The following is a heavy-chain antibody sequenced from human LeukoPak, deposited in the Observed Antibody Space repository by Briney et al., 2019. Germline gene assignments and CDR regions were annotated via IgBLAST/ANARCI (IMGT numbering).Heavy chain of an antibody. D-gene: IGHD3-22*01. CDR1: GGSISSSSYY. CDR3: ALNYYDSSGYYPPDY. Sequence: PSETLSLTCTVSGGSISSSSYYWGWIRQPPGKGLEWIGSIFYSGSTYYNPSLESRVTISVDTSKNQFSLKLSSVTAADTAVYYCALNYYDSSGYYPPDYWGQGTLVTVSS. V-gene: IGHV4-39*01. J-gene: IGHJ4*02. CDR2: IFYSGST.